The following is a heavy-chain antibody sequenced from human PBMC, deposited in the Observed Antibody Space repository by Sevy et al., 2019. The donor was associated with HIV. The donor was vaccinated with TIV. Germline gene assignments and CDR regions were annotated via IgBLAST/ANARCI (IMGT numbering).Heavy chain of an antibody. D-gene: IGHD3-3*01. Sequence: GGSLRLSCAASGFTFSDYYMSWIRQAPGKGLEWVSYISSSSSYTNYADSVKGRFTISRDNAKNSLYLQMNSLRAEYTAVYYCARGHGMGRFLECINNWFVPWGQGTLVALSS. CDR3: ARGHGMGRFLECINNWFVP. V-gene: IGHV3-11*06. CDR1: GFTFSDYY. CDR2: ISSSSSYT. J-gene: IGHJ5*02.